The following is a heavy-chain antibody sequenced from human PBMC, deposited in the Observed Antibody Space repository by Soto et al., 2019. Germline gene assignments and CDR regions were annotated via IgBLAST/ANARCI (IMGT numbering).Heavy chain of an antibody. CDR1: GFTFSSYW. Sequence: GGSLRLSCAASGFTFSSYWMSWVRQAPGKGLEWVANIKQDGSEKYYVDSGKGRFTISRDNAKNSLYLQMNSLRAEDTAVYYCARDPFNHPYSYTTVTTSFDYWGQGTLVTVSS. V-gene: IGHV3-7*01. D-gene: IGHD4-17*01. CDR2: IKQDGSEK. CDR3: ARDPFNHPYSYTTVTTSFDY. J-gene: IGHJ4*02.